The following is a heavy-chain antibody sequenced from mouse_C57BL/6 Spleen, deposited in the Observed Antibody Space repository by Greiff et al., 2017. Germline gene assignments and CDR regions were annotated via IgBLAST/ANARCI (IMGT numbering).Heavy chain of an antibody. CDR1: GYTFTDYN. D-gene: IGHD1-1*01. CDR2: INPYNGGT. Sequence: EVQLQQSGPELVKPGASVKIPCKASGYTFTDYNMDWVKQSHGKSLEWIGDINPYNGGTIYNQKFKGKATLTVDKSSRTAYMELRSLTSEDTAVYYCARRYYVDLGAMDYWGQGTSVTVSS. CDR3: ARRYYVDLGAMDY. V-gene: IGHV1-18*01. J-gene: IGHJ4*01.